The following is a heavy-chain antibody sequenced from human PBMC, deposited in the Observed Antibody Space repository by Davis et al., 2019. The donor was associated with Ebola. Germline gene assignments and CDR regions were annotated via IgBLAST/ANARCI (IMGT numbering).Heavy chain of an antibody. Sequence: PPETLSLTCTVSGGSISSGGYYWSWIRQHPGKGLEWIGFIYYSGDTYYNPSLKSRVTISVDTSKNQFSLKLSSVTAADTAVYFCARVTHYDFWSGYGGFDYWGQGTLVTVSS. J-gene: IGHJ4*02. CDR1: GGSISSGGYY. CDR2: IYYSGDT. V-gene: IGHV4-31*03. CDR3: ARVTHYDFWSGYGGFDY. D-gene: IGHD3-3*01.